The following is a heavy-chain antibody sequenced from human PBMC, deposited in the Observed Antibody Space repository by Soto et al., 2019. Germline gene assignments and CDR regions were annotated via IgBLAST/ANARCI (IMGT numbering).Heavy chain of an antibody. J-gene: IGHJ3*02. CDR3: ARVQDLTDEAFDI. V-gene: IGHV4-39*07. Sequence: PSETLSLTCTVSGGSLISSSYYWGLIRQPPGTGLEWIGEINHSGSTNYNPSLKSRVTISVDTSKNQFSLRLSSVTAADTAVYYCARVQDLTDEAFDIWGQGTMVTVSS. CDR1: GGSLISSSYY. CDR2: INHSGST.